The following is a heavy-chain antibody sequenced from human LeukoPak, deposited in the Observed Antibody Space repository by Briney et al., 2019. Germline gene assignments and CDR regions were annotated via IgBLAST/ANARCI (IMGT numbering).Heavy chain of an antibody. CDR2: INPKSGGT. Sequence: ASVKVSCKSSGYTFTGYFMHWVRQAPGQGLEWVGWINPKSGGTNYAQKFQGRVTMTRDTSISTAYMELSRLRSDDTAVYYCASSIVYCSSTSCYFNWGQGTLVTVSS. V-gene: IGHV1-2*02. CDR3: ASSIVYCSSTSCYFN. J-gene: IGHJ4*02. D-gene: IGHD2-2*01. CDR1: GYTFTGYF.